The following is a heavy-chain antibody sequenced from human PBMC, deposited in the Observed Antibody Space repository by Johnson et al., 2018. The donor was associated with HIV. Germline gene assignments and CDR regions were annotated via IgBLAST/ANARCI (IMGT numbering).Heavy chain of an antibody. V-gene: IGHV3-66*02. D-gene: IGHD5-18*01. CDR2: IYSGGST. CDR1: GFTVSSNY. CDR3: ARVRGYSYGVNAFDI. Sequence: VQLVESGGGLVQPGGSLRLSCAASGFTVSSNYMSWVRQGPGKGLEWVSVIYSGGSTYYADSVKGRFTISTDNSKNTMYLQMNSLRAEDTAVYYCARVRGYSYGVNAFDIWGQGTMVTVSS. J-gene: IGHJ3*02.